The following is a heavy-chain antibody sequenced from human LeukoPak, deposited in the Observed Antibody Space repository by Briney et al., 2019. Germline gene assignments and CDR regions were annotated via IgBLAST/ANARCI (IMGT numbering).Heavy chain of an antibody. CDR2: INPSGGTT. CDR1: GYTFTNYY. CDR3: ARCPGAVAAFYYYYYMDV. Sequence: ASVKVSCKASGYTFTNYYIHWVRQAPGQGLEWMGLINPSGGTTNCAQKFQGRVTMTRDMSTTTVYMHLSSLRSEDTAVYYCARCPGAVAAFYYYYYMDVWGKGTTVTVSS. D-gene: IGHD6-19*01. J-gene: IGHJ6*03. V-gene: IGHV1-46*01.